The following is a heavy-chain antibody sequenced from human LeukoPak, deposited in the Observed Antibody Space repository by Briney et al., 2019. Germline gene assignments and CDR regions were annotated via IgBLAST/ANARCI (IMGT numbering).Heavy chain of an antibody. J-gene: IGHJ3*02. D-gene: IGHD3-10*01. V-gene: IGHV4-30-4*01. CDR3: ARGGSGISNAFDI. Sequence: SETLSLTCTVSGGSVSSGDYYWSWIRQPPGKGLEWIGYIYYSESTYYNPSLKSRVTISVDTSKNQFSLKLNSVTAADTAVYYCARGGSGISNAFDIWGQGTMVTVSS. CDR2: IYYSEST. CDR1: GGSVSSGDYY.